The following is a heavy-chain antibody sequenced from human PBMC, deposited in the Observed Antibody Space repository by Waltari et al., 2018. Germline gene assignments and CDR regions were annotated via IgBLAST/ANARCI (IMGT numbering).Heavy chain of an antibody. CDR2: IYYSGST. CDR3: VGRAKLGIVGPFAY. V-gene: IGHV4-39*01. CDR1: GGSISSSSYY. Sequence: QLQLQESGPGLVKPSETLSLTCTASGGSISSSSYYWGWIRQPPGKGLEWIGSIYYSGSTYYKPSLKSRVTISVDTSKNQFSLKLSSVTAADTAVYYCVGRAKLGIVGPFAYWGQGILVTVSS. D-gene: IGHD7-27*01. J-gene: IGHJ4*02.